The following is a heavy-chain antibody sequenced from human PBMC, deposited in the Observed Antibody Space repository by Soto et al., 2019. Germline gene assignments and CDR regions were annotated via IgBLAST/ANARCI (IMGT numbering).Heavy chain of an antibody. V-gene: IGHV3-13*01. Sequence: GGSLRLSCAASGFTFSSYDMHWVRQATGKGLEWVSAIGTAGDTYYPGSVKGRFTISRENAKNSLYLQMNSLRAGDTAVYYCARADYGTGFSWFDPWGQGTLVTVSS. CDR2: IGTAGDT. D-gene: IGHD4-17*01. J-gene: IGHJ5*02. CDR3: ARADYGTGFSWFDP. CDR1: GFTFSSYD.